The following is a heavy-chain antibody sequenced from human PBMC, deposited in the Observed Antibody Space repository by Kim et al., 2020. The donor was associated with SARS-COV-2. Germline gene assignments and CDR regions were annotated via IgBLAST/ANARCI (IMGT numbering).Heavy chain of an antibody. CDR3: ARVARLRSWFDP. Sequence: NSNPSLKSRVTISVDTSKNQFSLKLSSVTAADTAVYYCARVARLRSWFDPWGQGTLVTVSS. D-gene: IGHD4-17*01. J-gene: IGHJ5*02. V-gene: IGHV4-34*01.